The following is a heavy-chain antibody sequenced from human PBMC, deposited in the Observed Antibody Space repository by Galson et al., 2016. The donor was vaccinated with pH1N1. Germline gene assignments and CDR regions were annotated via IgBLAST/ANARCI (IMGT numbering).Heavy chain of an antibody. Sequence: PALVKPTQTLTLTCTFSGFSLSTSRVGVGWIRQPPGKALEWLALIYWDDDQRYSPSLKSRLTITKDTSKNQVVLTMTNMDPVDTATYYCAHFFYGDYVDYFDYWGRGTLVTVSS. J-gene: IGHJ4*02. D-gene: IGHD4-17*01. V-gene: IGHV2-5*02. CDR3: AHFFYGDYVDYFDY. CDR2: IYWDDDQ. CDR1: GFSLSTSRVG.